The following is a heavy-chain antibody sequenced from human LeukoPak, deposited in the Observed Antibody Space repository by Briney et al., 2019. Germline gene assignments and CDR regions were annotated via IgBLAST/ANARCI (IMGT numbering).Heavy chain of an antibody. CDR2: ISYDGSNK. Sequence: GGSLRLSCAASGFTFSSYGMHWVRQAPGKGLEWVAVISYDGSNKYYADSVKGRFTISRDNSKNTLYLQMNSLRAEDTAVYYCAQDDLMGGARGDYWGQGTPVTVSS. D-gene: IGHD1-26*01. J-gene: IGHJ4*02. CDR1: GFTFSSYG. V-gene: IGHV3-30*18. CDR3: AQDDLMGGARGDY.